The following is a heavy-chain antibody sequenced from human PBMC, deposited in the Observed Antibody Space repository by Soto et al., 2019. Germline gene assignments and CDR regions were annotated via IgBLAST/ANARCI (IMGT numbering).Heavy chain of an antibody. CDR1: GFTFSTYS. V-gene: IGHV3-21*01. CDR3: ARGPDFWSGYSVIWFDP. J-gene: IGHJ5*02. CDR2: ISSTSSYI. D-gene: IGHD3-3*01. Sequence: EVQLVESGGGLVKPGGSLRLSCAASGFTFSTYSMNWVRQAPGKGLEWVSSISSTSSYIYYADSVKGRFTISRDNANNSLYQQMNSLRPEDTAVYYCARGPDFWSGYSVIWFDPWGQGTLVTVSS.